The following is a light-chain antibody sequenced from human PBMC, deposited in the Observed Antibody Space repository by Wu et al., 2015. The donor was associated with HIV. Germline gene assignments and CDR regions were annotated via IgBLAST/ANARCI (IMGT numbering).Light chain of an antibody. CDR1: QRISNNY. CDR3: QKYNTAPWT. CDR2: GAS. V-gene: IGKV3-20*01. Sequence: ENVLTQSPDTLSLSPGERATLSCRASQRISNNYLAWYQQKPGQAPRFLIFGASNRATGIPDRFTASGSGTDFTLTISSLQPEDVATYYCQKYNTAPWTFGQGTKVEMK. J-gene: IGKJ1*01.